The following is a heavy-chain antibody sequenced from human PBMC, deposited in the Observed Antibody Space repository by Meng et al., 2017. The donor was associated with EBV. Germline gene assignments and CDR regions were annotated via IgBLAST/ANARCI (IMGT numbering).Heavy chain of an antibody. V-gene: IGHV2-5*02. CDR1: GFSLRTSGVG. Sequence: QITLKESGPTLGKPTQTLTLTCTFSGFSLRTSGVGVGWIRQPPGKALEWLALIYWDEDKRYSPSLKSRLTITKDTSKNQVVLTMTNMDPVDTATYYCAHSLVGATEFDYWGQGTLVTVSS. CDR2: IYWDEDK. D-gene: IGHD1-26*01. CDR3: AHSLVGATEFDY. J-gene: IGHJ4*02.